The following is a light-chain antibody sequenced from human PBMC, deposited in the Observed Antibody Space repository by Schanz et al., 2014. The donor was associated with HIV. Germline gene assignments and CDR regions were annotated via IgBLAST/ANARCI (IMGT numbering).Light chain of an antibody. Sequence: ETVLTQSPGSLSLSPGERATLSCRASQSLVGSQLAWYQHKPGQAPRLLIYGASNRATGIPDRFSGSGSGTDFTLTISSLQSDDFAVYYCQQYSNSPKAFGQGTKVEIK. CDR2: GAS. V-gene: IGKV3-20*01. CDR1: QSLVGSQ. CDR3: QQYSNSPKA. J-gene: IGKJ1*01.